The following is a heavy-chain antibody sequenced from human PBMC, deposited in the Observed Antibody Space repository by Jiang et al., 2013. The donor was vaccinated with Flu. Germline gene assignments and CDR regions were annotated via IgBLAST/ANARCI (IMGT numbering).Heavy chain of an antibody. CDR3: ARGISSGWDYYYYAMDL. Sequence: LVEVWGRALVRASEGPVRLSCVASGFTFSTYEMNWVRQAPGKGLEWVSYISSGGGTIFYADSVKGRLTVSRDNAQNSVFLQMSSLRVEDTAVYYCARGISSGWDYYYYAMDLWGKGTTVTVSS. V-gene: IGHV3-48*03. J-gene: IGHJ6*04. CDR1: GFTFSTYE. D-gene: IGHD6-25*01. CDR2: ISSGGGTI.